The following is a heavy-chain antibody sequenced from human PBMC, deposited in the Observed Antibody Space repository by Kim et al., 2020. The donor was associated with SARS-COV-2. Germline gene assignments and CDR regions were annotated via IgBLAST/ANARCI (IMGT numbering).Heavy chain of an antibody. D-gene: IGHD6-19*01. CDR2: IYTSGST. V-gene: IGHV4-61*02. CDR3: ARADIAVAGAFDY. Sequence: SETLSLTCTVSGGSISSGSYYWSWIRQPAGKGLEWIGRIYTSGSTNYNPSLKSRVTISVDTSKNQFSLKLSSVTAADTAVYYCARADIAVAGAFDYWGQGTLVTVSS. J-gene: IGHJ4*02. CDR1: GGSISSGSYY.